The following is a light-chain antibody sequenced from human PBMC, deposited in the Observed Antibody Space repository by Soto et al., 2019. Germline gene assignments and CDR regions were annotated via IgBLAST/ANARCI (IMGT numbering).Light chain of an antibody. CDR3: QQRKNWQVT. J-gene: IGKJ5*01. V-gene: IGKV3-11*01. CDR2: DAS. Sequence: EILLTQSPVTLSFSPGERATLSCRASQSVSSYLAWYQQKPGQAPRLLIYDASNRATGIPARFSGSGSGTDFTLTISSLEPEDFAVYYCQQRKNWQVTLCHGTRLEIK. CDR1: QSVSSY.